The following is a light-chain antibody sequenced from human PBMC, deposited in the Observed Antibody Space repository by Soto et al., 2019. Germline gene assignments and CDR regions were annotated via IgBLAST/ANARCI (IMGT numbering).Light chain of an antibody. CDR1: SSNIGRYA. CDR2: NNN. J-gene: IGLJ1*01. Sequence: QSVLTQPPSASGTPGQRVTISCSGSSSNIGRYAVNWYQHLPGTAPKLLIYNNNQRPSGVPDRFSGSKSGTSASLAISGLQSEDDSDFYCAAWDGGLNAYVLGAGTKVTVL. CDR3: AAWDGGLNAYV. V-gene: IGLV1-44*01.